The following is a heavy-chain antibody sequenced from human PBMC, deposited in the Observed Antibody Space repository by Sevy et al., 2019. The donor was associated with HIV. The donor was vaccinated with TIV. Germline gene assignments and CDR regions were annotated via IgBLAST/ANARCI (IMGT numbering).Heavy chain of an antibody. CDR2: IKSDGRQK. Sequence: GGSLRLSCVGSGFDFSSHWMGWVRQSPGKGLEWVASIKSDGRQKEYVDSVRGRFTISRDDAKSSMFLQMNSPIADDTGLYYCTRDVGSCGYYCSAAWGQGTLGTVSS. V-gene: IGHV3-7*01. D-gene: IGHD3-22*01. CDR3: TRDVGSCGYYCSAA. CDR1: GFDFSSHW. J-gene: IGHJ5*02.